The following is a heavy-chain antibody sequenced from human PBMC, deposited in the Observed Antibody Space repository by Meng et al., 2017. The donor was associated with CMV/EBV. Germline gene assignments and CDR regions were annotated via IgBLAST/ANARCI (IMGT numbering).Heavy chain of an antibody. V-gene: IGHV1-8*03. CDR3: ASAAAGTSPRYGYYYYYGMDV. CDR2: MNPNSGNT. J-gene: IGHJ6*02. CDR1: GYTFTSYD. D-gene: IGHD6-13*01. Sequence: ASVKVSCKASGYTFTSYDINWVRQATGQGLEWMGWMNPNSGNTGYAQKFQGRVTITTDESTSTAYMELSSLRSEDTAVYYCASAAAGTSPRYGYYYYYGMDVWGQGTTVTVSS.